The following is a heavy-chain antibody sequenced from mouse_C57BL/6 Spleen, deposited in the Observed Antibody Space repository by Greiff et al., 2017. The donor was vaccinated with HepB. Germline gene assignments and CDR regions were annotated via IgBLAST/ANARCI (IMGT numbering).Heavy chain of an antibody. D-gene: IGHD1-1*01. CDR3: ARGEYYYGSSHWYFDV. V-gene: IGHV1-63*01. J-gene: IGHJ1*03. CDR1: GYTFTNYW. CDR2: IYPGGGYT. Sequence: VKLQQSGAELVRPGTSVKMSCKASGYTFTNYWIGWAKQRPGHGLEWIGDIYPGGGYTNYNEKFKGKATLTADKSSSTAYMQFSSLTSEDSAIYYCARGEYYYGSSHWYFDVWGTGTTVTVSS.